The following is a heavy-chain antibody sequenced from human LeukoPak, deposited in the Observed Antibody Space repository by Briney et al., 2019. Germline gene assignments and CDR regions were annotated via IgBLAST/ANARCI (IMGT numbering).Heavy chain of an antibody. CDR3: ATFLIPRRITGTTSWDY. CDR1: GGTFSSYA. CDR2: IIPILGIA. V-gene: IGHV1-69*04. Sequence: SVKVSCKASGGTFSSYAISWVRQAPGQGLEWMGRIIPILGIANYAQKFQGRVTMTRDTSTSTVYMELSSLRSEDTAVYYCATFLIPRRITGTTSWDYWGQGTLVTVSS. D-gene: IGHD1-7*01. J-gene: IGHJ4*02.